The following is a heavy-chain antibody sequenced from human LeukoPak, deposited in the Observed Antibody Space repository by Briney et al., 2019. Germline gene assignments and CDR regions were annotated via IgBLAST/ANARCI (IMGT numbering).Heavy chain of an antibody. CDR2: TQHVATHQ. D-gene: IGHD3-16*01. Sequence: GGSLRLSCATSGFTFSTYGIHWVRQAPGKGLEWVAFTQHVATHQYYADSVRGRFTISRDQSKNTVYLQMSSLRGEDTAVYYCAKDGPGHDYVRGFDYWGLGTQVIVSS. CDR1: GFTFSTYG. CDR3: AKDGPGHDYVRGFDY. V-gene: IGHV3-30*02. J-gene: IGHJ4*02.